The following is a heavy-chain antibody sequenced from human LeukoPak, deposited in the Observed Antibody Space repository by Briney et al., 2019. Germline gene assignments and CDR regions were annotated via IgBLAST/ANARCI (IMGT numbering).Heavy chain of an antibody. J-gene: IGHJ4*02. CDR3: ARDPENCGGDCYYFDY. Sequence: GGSLRLSRAASGFTFSSYAMHWVRQAPGKGLEWVAVISYDGSNKYYADSVKGRFTISRDNSKNTLYLQMNSLRAEDTAVYYCARDPENCGGDCYYFDYWGQGTLVTVSS. V-gene: IGHV3-30*04. CDR2: ISYDGSNK. D-gene: IGHD2-21*02. CDR1: GFTFSSYA.